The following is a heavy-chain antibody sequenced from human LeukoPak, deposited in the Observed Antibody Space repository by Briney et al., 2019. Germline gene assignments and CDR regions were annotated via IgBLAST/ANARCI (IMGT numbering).Heavy chain of an antibody. V-gene: IGHV3-23*01. Sequence: GGSLRLSCAASGFTFSSYAMSWVRQAPGKGLEWVSAISGSGGSTYYADSVKGRFTISRDNSKNMVYLQMDSLRAEDTAVYYCAKSHVSTATGTGRYFDYWGQGTLVTVSS. CDR1: GFTFSSYA. CDR3: AKSHVSTATGTGRYFDY. J-gene: IGHJ4*02. D-gene: IGHD3-9*01. CDR2: ISGSGGST.